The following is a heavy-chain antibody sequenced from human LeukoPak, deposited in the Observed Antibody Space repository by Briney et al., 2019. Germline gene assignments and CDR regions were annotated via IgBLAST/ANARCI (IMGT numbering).Heavy chain of an antibody. V-gene: IGHV3-7*01. Sequence: QPGGSLRLSCAAYGFTFSGYAMSWVRQAPGKGLEWVANIKQDGSEKYYVDSVKGRFTISRDNAKNSLYLQMNSLRAEDTAVYFCAREDFWTGYYTGMEFDYWGQGTLVTASP. CDR2: IKQDGSEK. J-gene: IGHJ4*02. CDR1: GFTFSGYA. D-gene: IGHD3/OR15-3a*01. CDR3: AREDFWTGYYTGMEFDY.